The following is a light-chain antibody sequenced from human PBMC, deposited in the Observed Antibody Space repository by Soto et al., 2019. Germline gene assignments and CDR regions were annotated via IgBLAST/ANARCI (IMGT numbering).Light chain of an antibody. CDR1: SGHSNYA. Sequence: QSVLTQSPSASASLGASVKLTCTLSSGHSNYAIAWHQQQPEKGPRFLMKLNSDGSHSKGDGIPDRFSGSSSGAERYLTTSTLQSEDEDDYYCKTWVTGIHIFGGGTKLTVL. J-gene: IGLJ2*01. CDR2: LNSDGSH. CDR3: KTWVTGIHI. V-gene: IGLV4-69*01.